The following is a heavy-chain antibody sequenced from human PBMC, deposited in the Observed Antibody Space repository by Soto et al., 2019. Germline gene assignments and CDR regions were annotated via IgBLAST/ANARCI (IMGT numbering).Heavy chain of an antibody. Sequence: GGSLRLSCVASGFISSSFSMSWVRQAPGKGLEWVSAISGSGGSTYYADTVKGRFTISRDNSKNTLYLQMNSLRAEDTAVYDCARSSLWFGESNWGQGT. CDR2: ISGSGGST. V-gene: IGHV3-23*01. CDR1: GFISSSFS. D-gene: IGHD3-10*01. CDR3: ARSSLWFGESN. J-gene: IGHJ4*02.